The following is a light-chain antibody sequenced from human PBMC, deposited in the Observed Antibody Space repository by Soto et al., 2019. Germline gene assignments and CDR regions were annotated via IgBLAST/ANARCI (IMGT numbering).Light chain of an antibody. J-gene: IGKJ4*01. CDR3: QQYDNWPPVT. CDR1: QSVSNN. V-gene: IGKV3-15*01. CDR2: AAS. Sequence: EIVMTQSPATLSVSPGERATLSCRASQSVSNNLAWYQQKPGQAPRLLIYAASTRATGIPARFIGSGSGTEFTLTINRLQSEDFAVYFCQQYDNWPPVTFGGGTKVEIK.